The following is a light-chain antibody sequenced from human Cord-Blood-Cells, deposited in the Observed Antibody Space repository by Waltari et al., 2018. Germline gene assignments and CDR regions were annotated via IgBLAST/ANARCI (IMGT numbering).Light chain of an antibody. CDR2: DAS. J-gene: IGKJ5*01. CDR3: QQRSNWPPEIT. CDR1: QSVSSY. V-gene: IGKV3-11*01. Sequence: ELVLTQSPATLSLSPGERATLSCRASQSVSSYLAWYQQKPGQAPRLLIYDASNRATGIPARFSGSGSGTDFTLTISSLGPEDFAVYYCQQRSNWPPEITFGQGTRLESK.